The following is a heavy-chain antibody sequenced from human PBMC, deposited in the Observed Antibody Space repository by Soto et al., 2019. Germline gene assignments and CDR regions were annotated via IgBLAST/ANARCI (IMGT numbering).Heavy chain of an antibody. CDR1: GFTFSSHS. V-gene: IGHV3-48*02. J-gene: IGHJ4*01. CDR2: ITIRTGNV. D-gene: IGHD3-10*02. Sequence: PGGSLRLSCAASGFTFSSHSMNWVRQAPGKGLEWVSYITIRTGNVLYADSVRGRFTISADNAENSVILQMNSLRDEDSAVYFCVRDRDLYRDMFHADLWGQGTLVTVSS. CDR3: VRDRDLYRDMFHADL.